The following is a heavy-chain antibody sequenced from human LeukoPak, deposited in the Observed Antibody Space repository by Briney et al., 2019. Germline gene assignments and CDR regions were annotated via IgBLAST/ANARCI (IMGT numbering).Heavy chain of an antibody. CDR1: GYTLTDYY. Sequence: ASVNVSCKASGYTLTDYYMHWVRQAPGQGLEWMGRINPNSGGTNYAQKFQGRVTMTRDTSISTVYMELSRLRSDDTAVYYCARVGYYESSGYYEYWGQGTLVTVS. D-gene: IGHD3-22*01. CDR3: ARVGYYESSGYYEY. V-gene: IGHV1-2*06. CDR2: INPNSGGT. J-gene: IGHJ4*02.